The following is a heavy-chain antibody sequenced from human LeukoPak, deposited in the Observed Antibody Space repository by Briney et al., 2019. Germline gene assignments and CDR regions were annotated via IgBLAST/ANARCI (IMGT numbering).Heavy chain of an antibody. V-gene: IGHV3-30*18. CDR3: AKLSSYGGHG. J-gene: IGHJ4*02. Sequence: GGSLRLSCSASGFTFSSYDMHWVRQAPGKGLEWVAVISYDGSNKYYADSVKGRFTISRDNSKNTLYLQMNSLRAEDTAVYYCAKLSSYGGHGWGQGTLVTVSS. D-gene: IGHD4-23*01. CDR1: GFTFSSYD. CDR2: ISYDGSNK.